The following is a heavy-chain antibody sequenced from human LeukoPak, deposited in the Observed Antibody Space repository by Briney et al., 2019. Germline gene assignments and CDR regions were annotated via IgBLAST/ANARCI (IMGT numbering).Heavy chain of an antibody. D-gene: IGHD2-2*01. J-gene: IGHJ4*02. V-gene: IGHV3-53*01. CDR2: TYADGYT. Sequence: GGSLRLSCAASGFTVSSSYMTWVRQAPGKGLEWVSITYADGYTFYADSVKGRFTISRDSSKNTLCLQMNSLRAEDTAMYYCARGLRHCDRTSCFQPFDCWGQGTLVAVSS. CDR3: ARGLRHCDRTSCFQPFDC. CDR1: GFTVSSSY.